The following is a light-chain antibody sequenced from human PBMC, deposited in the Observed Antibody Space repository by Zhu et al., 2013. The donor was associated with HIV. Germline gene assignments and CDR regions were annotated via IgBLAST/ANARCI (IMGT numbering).Light chain of an antibody. Sequence: EIVLTQSPGTLSLSPGERATLSCRASQSVSDNYLAWYQQKPGQAPRLLIYNASNRPNGIPDRFSGSGSGTDFTLTISRLEPEDFAVYYCQQYAGTPRTFGPGPKWISN. J-gene: IGKJ3*01. V-gene: IGKV3-20*01. CDR2: NAS. CDR1: QSVSDNY. CDR3: QQYAGTPRT.